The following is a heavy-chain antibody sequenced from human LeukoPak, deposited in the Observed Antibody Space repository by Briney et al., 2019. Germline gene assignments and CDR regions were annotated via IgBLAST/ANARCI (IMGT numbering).Heavy chain of an antibody. CDR1: GFTFSNHA. Sequence: GGSLRLSCAASGFTFSNHAMHWVRQAPGQGLEWVSTINPGGAGTYYTASVKGRFTISRDKSKNTVFLQMNSLRADDTAVYFCAKDLSFDYNYFDYWGQGTLVTVSS. J-gene: IGHJ4*02. CDR3: AKDLSFDYNYFDY. D-gene: IGHD4-11*01. V-gene: IGHV3-23*01. CDR2: INPGGAGT.